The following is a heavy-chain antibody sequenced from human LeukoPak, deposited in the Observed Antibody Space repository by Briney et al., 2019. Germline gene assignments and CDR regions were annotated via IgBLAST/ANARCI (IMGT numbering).Heavy chain of an antibody. D-gene: IGHD3-10*01. CDR3: ARHRGWTGESHFDY. Sequence: SETLSLTCTVSGGSMGTYYWSWFRQPPGKGLEWIGYIYYSGSTNKNPSLESRVTMSVDTFKNQFSLRLSSVTAADTAIYYCARHRGWTGESHFDYWGQGTLVTVSS. V-gene: IGHV4-59*08. J-gene: IGHJ4*02. CDR1: GGSMGTYY. CDR2: IYYSGST.